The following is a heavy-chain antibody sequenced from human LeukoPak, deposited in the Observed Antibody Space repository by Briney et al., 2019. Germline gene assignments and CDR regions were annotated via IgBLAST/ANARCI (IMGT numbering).Heavy chain of an antibody. V-gene: IGHV3-66*01. CDR1: GFTVSSNY. CDR3: ARSPEGCSGGSCYNPPDY. Sequence: PGGSLRLSCAASGFTVSSNYMSWVRQAPGKGLGWVSVIYSGGSTYYADSVKGRFTISRDNSKNTLYLQMNSLRAEDTAVYYCARSPEGCSGGSCYNPPDYWGQGTLVTVSS. CDR2: IYSGGST. J-gene: IGHJ4*02. D-gene: IGHD2-15*01.